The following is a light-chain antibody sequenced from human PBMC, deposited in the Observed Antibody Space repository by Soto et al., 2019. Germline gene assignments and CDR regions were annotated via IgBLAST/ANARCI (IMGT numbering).Light chain of an antibody. CDR2: DAS. Sequence: EIVLTQSPATLSLSPGERATLSCRASQSVSTYLAWYQQKPGQAPRLLIYDASNRATGIPARFSGSGSGTDFTLTISSLEPEVSAVYYCQQRSNWRTFGQGTKVEV. CDR3: QQRSNWRT. V-gene: IGKV3-11*01. J-gene: IGKJ1*01. CDR1: QSVSTY.